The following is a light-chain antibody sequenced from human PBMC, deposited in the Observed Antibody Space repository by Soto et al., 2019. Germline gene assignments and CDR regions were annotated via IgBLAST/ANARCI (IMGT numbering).Light chain of an antibody. J-gene: IGKJ4*01. CDR1: QSVSSY. CDR2: DAS. CDR3: QQRSNWPRLT. Sequence: EIVLTQSPATLSLSPGERATLSCRASQSVSSYLAWYQQKPGQAPRLLIYDASNRATGIPARFSGSGSGTDFTLTIISLEPEDFAVYYCQQRSNWPRLTFGGWTKVEIK. V-gene: IGKV3-11*01.